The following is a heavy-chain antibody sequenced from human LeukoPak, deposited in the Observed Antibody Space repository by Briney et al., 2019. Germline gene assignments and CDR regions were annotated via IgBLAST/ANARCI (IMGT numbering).Heavy chain of an antibody. CDR1: GGSISSSSYY. CDR2: IYYSGST. Sequence: PSETLSLTCTVSGGSISSSSYYWGWIRQPPGKGLEGIGSIYYSGSTYYNPSLKSRVTISVDTSKNQFSLKLSSVTAADTAVYYCARGRYSYGWYYYDSSGYQLFDYWGQGTLVTVSS. V-gene: IGHV4-39*01. D-gene: IGHD3-22*01. CDR3: ARGRYSYGWYYYDSSGYQLFDY. J-gene: IGHJ4*02.